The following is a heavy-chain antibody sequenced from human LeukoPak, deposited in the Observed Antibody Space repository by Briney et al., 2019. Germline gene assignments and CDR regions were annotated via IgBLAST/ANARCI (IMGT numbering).Heavy chain of an antibody. CDR1: GFTFSSFG. CDR2: ISSTSSTR. Sequence: GGSLRLSCAASGFTFSSFGMNWVRQAPGKGLEWVSYISSTSSTRYYADSVKGRFTISRDEPKNSLYLQMNSLRDEDTAVYYCARGGRYDILTGIPPGRYGMDVWGQGTTVTVSS. V-gene: IGHV3-48*02. J-gene: IGHJ6*02. CDR3: ARGGRYDILTGIPPGRYGMDV. D-gene: IGHD3-9*01.